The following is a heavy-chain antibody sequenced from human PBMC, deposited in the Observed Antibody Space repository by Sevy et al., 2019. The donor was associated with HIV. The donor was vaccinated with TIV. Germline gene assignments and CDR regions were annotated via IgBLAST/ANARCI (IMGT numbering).Heavy chain of an antibody. CDR2: ISYDGSNK. J-gene: IGHJ4*02. Sequence: GGSLRLSCAASGFTFSSYAMHWVRQAPGKGLEWVAVISYDGSNKYYADSVKGRFTISRDNSKNTLYLQMNSLRAEDTAVYYCVRGEYYYDSSGATRGTWFDYWGQGTLVTVSS. D-gene: IGHD3-22*01. CDR3: VRGEYYYDSSGATRGTWFDY. V-gene: IGHV3-30-3*01. CDR1: GFTFSSYA.